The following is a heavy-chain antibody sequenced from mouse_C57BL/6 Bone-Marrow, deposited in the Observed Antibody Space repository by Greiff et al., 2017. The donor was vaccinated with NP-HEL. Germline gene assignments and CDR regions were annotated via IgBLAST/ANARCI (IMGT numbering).Heavy chain of an antibody. J-gene: IGHJ2*01. CDR3: ARDGSSLDY. CDR2: ISNGGGST. CDR1: GFTFSDYY. D-gene: IGHD1-1*01. V-gene: IGHV5-12*01. Sequence: DVKLVESGGGLVQPGGSLKLSCAASGFTFSDYYMYWVRQTPEKRLEWVAYISNGGGSTYYPDTVKGRFTISRDNAKNTLYLQLGRLKSEDTAMYYCARDGSSLDYWGKGTTLTVSS.